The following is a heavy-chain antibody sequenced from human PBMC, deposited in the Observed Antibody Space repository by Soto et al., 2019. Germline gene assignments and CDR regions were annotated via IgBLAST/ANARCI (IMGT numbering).Heavy chain of an antibody. CDR1: GDTFTSYF. J-gene: IGHJ6*02. D-gene: IGHD2-8*01. Sequence: ASVKVSCKASGDTFTSYFMHWVRQAPGQGLEWMGIINPTGGGTRYAQKFQDRLTLTRDPSTRTDYMELSSLRSEDMAVYYCARGRGVCYALDVWGQGTPVTVSS. CDR3: ARGRGVCYALDV. CDR2: INPTGGGT. V-gene: IGHV1-46*01.